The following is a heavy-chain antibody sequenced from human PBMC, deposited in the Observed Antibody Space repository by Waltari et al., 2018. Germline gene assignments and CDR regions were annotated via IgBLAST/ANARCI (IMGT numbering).Heavy chain of an antibody. CDR3: VRYYDY. CDR1: GFTFSNYW. V-gene: IGHV3-74*01. Sequence: EVQLVESGGGLVQPGGSLRLSCTVSGFTFSNYWMHWVRQAPGKGLVWVSCMNGDGSRIYHADSVKGRFTMSRDNAKNTVYLEMNSLRAEDTAVYCCVRYYDYWGQGTLVTVSS. CDR2: MNGDGSRI. J-gene: IGHJ4*02. D-gene: IGHD3-10*01.